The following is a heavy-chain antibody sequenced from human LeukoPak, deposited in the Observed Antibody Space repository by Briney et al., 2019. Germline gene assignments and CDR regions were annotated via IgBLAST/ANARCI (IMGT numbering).Heavy chain of an antibody. CDR1: GFTFSSYA. CDR3: ARTPEGDFWSGYYQFDY. D-gene: IGHD3-3*01. J-gene: IGHJ4*02. V-gene: IGHV3-23*01. CDR2: ISGSGGST. Sequence: GGSLRLSCAASGFTFSSYAMSWVRQAPGKGLEWVSAISGSGGSTYYADSVKGRFTISRDNAKNTLYLQMNSLRAEDTAVYYCARTPEGDFWSGYYQFDYWGQGTLVTVSS.